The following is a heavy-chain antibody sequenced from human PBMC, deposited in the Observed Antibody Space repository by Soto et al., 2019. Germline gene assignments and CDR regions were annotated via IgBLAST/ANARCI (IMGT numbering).Heavy chain of an antibody. D-gene: IGHD2-15*01. CDR3: ARDLNCSGGSCYRSQLVR. CDR1: GYTFTSYY. CDR2: INPSGGST. J-gene: IGHJ4*02. Sequence: GASVKVSCKASGYTFTSYYMHWVRQAPGQGLEWMGIINPSGGSTSYAQKFQGRVTMTRDTSTSTVYMELSSLRSEDTAVYYCARDLNCSGGSCYRSQLVRWGQGTLVTVSS. V-gene: IGHV1-46*03.